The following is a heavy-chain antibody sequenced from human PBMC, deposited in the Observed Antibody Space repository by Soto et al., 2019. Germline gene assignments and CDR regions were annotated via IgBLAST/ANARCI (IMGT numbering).Heavy chain of an antibody. CDR3: AREYYGVLTGSYADD. J-gene: IGHJ4*02. CDR1: GFPFSSYW. Sequence: EVQLVESGGDLVQRGGSLRLSCAASGFPFSSYWMHWVRHTPGKGLDWVARIRGDGVTTYYADSVTGRVTVSRDNANNNLSLQIRILRAEDTAVYYCAREYYGVLTGSYADDWGQGTLVSVSS. D-gene: IGHD3-9*01. V-gene: IGHV3-74*01. CDR2: IRGDGVTT.